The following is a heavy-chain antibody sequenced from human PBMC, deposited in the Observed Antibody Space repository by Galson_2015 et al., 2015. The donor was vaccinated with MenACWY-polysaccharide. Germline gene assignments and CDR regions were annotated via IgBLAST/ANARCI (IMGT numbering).Heavy chain of an antibody. V-gene: IGHV3-9*01. CDR2: ISWNSLNI. J-gene: IGHJ3*02. CDR3: TKNTRYFDWFDVFGI. Sequence: SLRLSCAASGFTFDNYAMHWVRLAPGKGLEWVAGISWNSLNIDYADSVKGRFTISRDNAKNSLYLQMNSLRVEDTALYYCTKNTRYFDWFDVFGIWGQGTMVTVSS. D-gene: IGHD3-9*01. CDR1: GFTFDNYA.